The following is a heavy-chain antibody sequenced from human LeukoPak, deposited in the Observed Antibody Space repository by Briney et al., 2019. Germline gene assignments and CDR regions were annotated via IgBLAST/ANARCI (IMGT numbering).Heavy chain of an antibody. Sequence: SETLSLTCAVYGGSFSGYYWSWIRQPPGKGLEWIGEINHNGSTNYNPSLKSRVTISVDTSKNQFSLKLSSVTAADTAVYCCARRRRGYFQHWGQGTLVTVSS. CDR3: ARRRRGYFQH. CDR2: INHNGST. CDR1: GGSFSGYY. V-gene: IGHV4-34*01. J-gene: IGHJ1*01.